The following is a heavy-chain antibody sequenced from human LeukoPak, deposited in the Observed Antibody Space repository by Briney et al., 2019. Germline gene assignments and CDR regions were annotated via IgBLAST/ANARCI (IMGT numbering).Heavy chain of an antibody. CDR3: ARGRYYYGSGSHFDY. V-gene: IGHV4-61*02. CDR1: GGSISRGSYY. J-gene: IGHJ4*02. Sequence: SETLSLTCTVSGGSISRGSYYWSWIRQPAGKGLEWIGRIYSSGNTNYNPSLKRRVTMSVDTSKNQFSLKMSSVTPADTAVYYCARGRYYYGSGSHFDYGGQGTLVIVSS. D-gene: IGHD3-10*01. CDR2: IYSSGNT.